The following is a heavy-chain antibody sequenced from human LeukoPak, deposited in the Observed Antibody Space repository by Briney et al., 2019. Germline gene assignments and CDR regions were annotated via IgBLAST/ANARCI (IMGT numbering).Heavy chain of an antibody. CDR1: GYTFPGYY. CDR3: AREHSSSSGKVFDY. J-gene: IGHJ4*02. CDR2: INPNCGGT. D-gene: IGHD6-6*01. V-gene: IGHV1-2*02. Sequence: ASVKVSCKASGYTFPGYYMHWVRQAPGQGLEWMGWINPNCGGTNYAQKFQGRVTMTRDTSISTAYMELSRLRSGDTAVYYCAREHSSSSGKVFDYWGQGTLVTVSS.